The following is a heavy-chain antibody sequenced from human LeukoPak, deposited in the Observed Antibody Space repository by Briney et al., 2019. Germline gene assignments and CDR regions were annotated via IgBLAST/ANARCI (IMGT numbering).Heavy chain of an antibody. D-gene: IGHD5-18*01. CDR2: IYYSGST. CDR3: ARRNGGYSYGSHFDY. CDR1: GGSISGYY. J-gene: IGHJ4*02. V-gene: IGHV4-59*01. Sequence: SETLSLTCTVSGGSISGYYWSWIRQPPGKGLEWIGYIYYSGSTNYNPSLKSRVTISVDTSKNQFSLKLSSVTAADTAVYYCARRNGGYSYGSHFDYWGQGTLVTVSS.